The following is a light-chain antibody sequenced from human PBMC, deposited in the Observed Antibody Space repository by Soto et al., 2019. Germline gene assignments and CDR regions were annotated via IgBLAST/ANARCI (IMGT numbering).Light chain of an antibody. V-gene: IGKV3-20*01. CDR1: QSVSSSY. CDR3: QQYGSSPKT. J-gene: IGKJ1*01. Sequence: EIVLTQSPGTLSLSPGERATLSCRASQSVSSSYLAWYQQKPGQAPRLLIYGASSRATGIPDRFSGSGSGTDFTLTSSRLEPEYVAVYYFQQYGSSPKTFGQGTKVEIK. CDR2: GAS.